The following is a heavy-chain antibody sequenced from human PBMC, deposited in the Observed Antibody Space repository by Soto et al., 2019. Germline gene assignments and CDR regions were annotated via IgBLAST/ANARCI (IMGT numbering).Heavy chain of an antibody. Sequence: GGSLRLSCAASGFTFSSYGMHWVRQAPGKGLEWVAVIWYDGSNKYYADSVKGRFTISRDNSKNTLYLQMNSLRAEDTAVYYCARDRSIAARPDYFDYWGQGTLVTVSS. V-gene: IGHV3-33*01. CDR1: GFTFSSYG. CDR3: ARDRSIAARPDYFDY. D-gene: IGHD6-6*01. CDR2: IWYDGSNK. J-gene: IGHJ4*02.